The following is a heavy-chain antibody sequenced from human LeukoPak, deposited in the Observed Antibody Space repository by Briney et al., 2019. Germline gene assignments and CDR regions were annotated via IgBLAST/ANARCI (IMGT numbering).Heavy chain of an antibody. Sequence: PGGSLRLSCAASGFTFNSYAMNWVRQAPGKGLEWVSYISSSTTYIYYADSVKGRFTISRDNAKNSLYLQMNSLRAEDTSVYYCARDRGYCSGGSCYSNAFDIWGQGTMVTVSS. CDR3: ARDRGYCSGGSCYSNAFDI. D-gene: IGHD2-15*01. J-gene: IGHJ3*02. CDR1: GFTFNSYA. CDR2: ISSSTTYI. V-gene: IGHV3-21*01.